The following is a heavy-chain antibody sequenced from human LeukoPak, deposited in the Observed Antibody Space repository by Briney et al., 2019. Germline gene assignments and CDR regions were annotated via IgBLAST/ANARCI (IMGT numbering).Heavy chain of an antibody. CDR1: GFTFSSYS. CDR3: ARDTPYYDILTGYYNRDAFDI. V-gene: IGHV3-21*01. J-gene: IGHJ3*02. CDR2: ISSSSSYI. D-gene: IGHD3-9*01. Sequence: GGSLRLSCAASGFTFSSYSMNWVRQAPGKGLEWVSSISSSSSYIYYAGSVKGRFTISRDNAKNSLYLQMNSLRAEDTAVYYCARDTPYYDILTGYYNRDAFDIWGQGTMVTVSS.